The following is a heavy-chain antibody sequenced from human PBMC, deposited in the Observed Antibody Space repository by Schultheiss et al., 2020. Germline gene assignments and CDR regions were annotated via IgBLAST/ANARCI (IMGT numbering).Heavy chain of an antibody. Sequence: SETLSLTCTVSGDSISSSFWSWIRQPPGKGLEWIGNIYSDGSTNYNPSLKSRVTISVDKSKNQFSLTLNSVTAADTAVYYCASSANDYYVVGIGFWGQGTLVTVSS. CDR2: IYSDGST. D-gene: IGHD1-26*01. CDR3: ASSANDYYVVGIGF. CDR1: GDSISSSF. J-gene: IGHJ1*01. V-gene: IGHV4-59*12.